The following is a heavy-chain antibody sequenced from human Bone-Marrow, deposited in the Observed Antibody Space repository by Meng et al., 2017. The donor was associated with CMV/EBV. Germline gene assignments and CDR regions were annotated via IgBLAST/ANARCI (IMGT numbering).Heavy chain of an antibody. CDR3: ARGYSGYDLHPDYRYYYYYGMDV. CDR1: GASISSSSYF. J-gene: IGHJ6*02. CDR2: IYHSGST. D-gene: IGHD5-12*01. V-gene: IGHV4-39*07. Sequence: SETLSLTCTVSGASISSSSYFWDWIRQPPGKGLEWIGSIYHSGSTYYNPSLKSRVTISVDTSKNQFSLKLSSVTAADTAVYYCARGYSGYDLHPDYRYYYYYGMDVWGQGTTVTVSS.